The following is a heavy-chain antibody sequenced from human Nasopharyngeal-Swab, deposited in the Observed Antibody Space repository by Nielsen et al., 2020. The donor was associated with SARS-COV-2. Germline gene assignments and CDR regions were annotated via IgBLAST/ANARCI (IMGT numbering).Heavy chain of an antibody. Sequence: ETLSLTCAASGFTFDDYAMHWVRQAPGKGLEWVSLISGDGGSTYYADSVKGRFTISRDNSKNSLYLQMNSLRTEDTALYYCAKDIADYYPLPGYFDYWGQGTLVTVSS. D-gene: IGHD3-10*01. V-gene: IGHV3-43*02. CDR2: ISGDGGST. CDR1: GFTFDDYA. J-gene: IGHJ4*02. CDR3: AKDIADYYPLPGYFDY.